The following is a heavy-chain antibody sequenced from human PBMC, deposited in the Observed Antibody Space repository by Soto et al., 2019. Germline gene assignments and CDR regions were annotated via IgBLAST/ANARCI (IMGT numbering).Heavy chain of an antibody. D-gene: IGHD3-10*01. J-gene: IGHJ4*02. Sequence: PGGSLRLSCSPSGFTFSSYAMHWVRQAPGKGLEYVSAISSNGGSTYYADSVKGRFTISRDNSKNTLYLQMSSLRAEDTAVYYCVKDPDSGGVLLWFGELFWDSTSTYFDYWGQGTLVTVSS. CDR3: VKDPDSGGVLLWFGELFWDSTSTYFDY. CDR1: GFTFSSYA. CDR2: ISSNGGST. V-gene: IGHV3-64D*08.